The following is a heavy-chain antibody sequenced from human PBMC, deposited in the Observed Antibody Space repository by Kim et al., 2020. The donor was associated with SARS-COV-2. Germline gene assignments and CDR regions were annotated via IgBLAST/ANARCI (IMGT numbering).Heavy chain of an antibody. D-gene: IGHD3-22*01. J-gene: IGHJ4*02. CDR2: IYFSGAT. CDR3: ARLGVLVDYDWIPDH. V-gene: IGHV4-59*08. Sequence: SETLSLTCTVSGDSLRDSYWTWIRQPPGRGLEWIGYIYFSGATNYNPSLKSRVTMSVDRSKNQFSLRLSSVTAADTAFYYCARLGVLVDYDWIPDHWGQGILVIVSS. CDR1: GDSLRDSY.